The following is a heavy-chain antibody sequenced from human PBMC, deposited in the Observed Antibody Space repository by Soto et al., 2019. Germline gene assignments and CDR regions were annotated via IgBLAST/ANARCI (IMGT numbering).Heavy chain of an antibody. CDR2: INHSGST. J-gene: IGHJ6*03. D-gene: IGHD3-3*01. CDR1: GGSFSGYY. Sequence: SETLSLTCAVYGGSFSGYYWSWIRQPPGKGLEWIGEINHSGSTNYNPSLKSRVTISVDTSKNQFSLTLSSVTAADTAVYYCARGQLGGYYDFWSGQRYYYYYYYMDVWGKGTTVTVSS. CDR3: ARGQLGGYYDFWSGQRYYYYYYYMDV. V-gene: IGHV4-34*01.